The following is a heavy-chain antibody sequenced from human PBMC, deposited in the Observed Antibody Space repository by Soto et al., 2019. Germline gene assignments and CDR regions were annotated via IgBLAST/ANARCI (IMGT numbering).Heavy chain of an antibody. CDR1: GGSISSYY. V-gene: IGHV4-59*12. Sequence: PSETLSLTCTVSGGSISSYYWSWIRQPPGKGLEWIGYMFYSGNSTNYNPSLKSRVTISVDTSKNQFSLKLNSVTAADTAVYYCARDSGKFNYLDYWGHGILVTVSS. CDR2: MFYSGNST. CDR3: ARDSGKFNYLDY. J-gene: IGHJ4*01.